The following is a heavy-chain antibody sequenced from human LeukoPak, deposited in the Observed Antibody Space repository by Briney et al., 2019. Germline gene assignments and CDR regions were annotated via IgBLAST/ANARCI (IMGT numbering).Heavy chain of an antibody. CDR2: ISSSGSTI. Sequence: GGSLRLSCAASGFTFSSYEMSWVRQAPGKGLEWVSYISSSGSTIYYADSVKGRFTISRDNAKNSLYLQMNSLRAEDTAVYYCARDKIVGATGWFDPWGQGTLVTVSS. J-gene: IGHJ5*02. D-gene: IGHD1-26*01. CDR3: ARDKIVGATGWFDP. V-gene: IGHV3-48*03. CDR1: GFTFSSYE.